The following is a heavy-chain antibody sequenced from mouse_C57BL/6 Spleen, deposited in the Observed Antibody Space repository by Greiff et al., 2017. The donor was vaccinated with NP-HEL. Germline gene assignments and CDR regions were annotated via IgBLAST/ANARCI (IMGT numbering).Heavy chain of an antibody. V-gene: IGHV1-82*01. CDR1: GYAFSSSW. J-gene: IGHJ3*01. CDR2: IYPGDGDT. CDR3: ARNYGNLFAY. Sequence: QVHVKQSGPELVKPGASVKISCKASGYAFSSSWMNWVKQRPGKGLEWIGRIYPGDGDTNYNGKFKGKATLTADKSSSTAYMQLSSLTSEDSAVYFCARNYGNLFAYWGQGTLVTVSA. D-gene: IGHD2-1*01.